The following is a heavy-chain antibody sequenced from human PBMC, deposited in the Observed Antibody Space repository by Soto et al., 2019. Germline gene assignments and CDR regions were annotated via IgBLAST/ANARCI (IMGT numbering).Heavy chain of an antibody. Sequence: SETLSLTCTVSGGSISSGGYYWSWIRQHPGKGLEWIGYIYYSGSTYYNPSLKSRVTISVDTSKNQFSLKLSSVTAADTAVYYCSSVFELDGMDVWGQGTTVTVSS. D-gene: IGHD3-10*01. CDR1: GGSISSGGYY. CDR3: SSVFELDGMDV. CDR2: IYYSGST. V-gene: IGHV4-31*03. J-gene: IGHJ6*02.